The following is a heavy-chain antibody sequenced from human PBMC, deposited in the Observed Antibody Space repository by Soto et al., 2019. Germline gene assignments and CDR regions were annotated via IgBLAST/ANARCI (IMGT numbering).Heavy chain of an antibody. D-gene: IGHD3-3*01. V-gene: IGHV3-11*01. CDR3: ASHYDLWTGYLSPVDY. CDR1: GYTFSDYY. Sequence: GGSLRLSCAASGYTFSDYYLSWIRQAPGKGLEWISYIDTSSTKIYYADSVRGRFTTSRDNGKNSLFLEMNNLRVEDTAVYFCASHYDLWTGYLSPVDYWGRGTLVTVSS. J-gene: IGHJ4*02. CDR2: IDTSSTKI.